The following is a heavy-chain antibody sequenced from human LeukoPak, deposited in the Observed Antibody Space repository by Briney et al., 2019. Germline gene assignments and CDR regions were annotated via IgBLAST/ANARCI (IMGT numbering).Heavy chain of an antibody. D-gene: IGHD5-18*01. Sequence: GGSLRLSCAASGFTFSSYGMHWVRQAPGKGLEWVAFIRYDGSNKYYADSVKGRFTISRDNSKNTLYLQMNSLRAEDTAVYYCARTGYSYGSFKYFDYWGQGTLVTVSS. J-gene: IGHJ4*02. V-gene: IGHV3-30*02. CDR3: ARTGYSYGSFKYFDY. CDR2: IRYDGSNK. CDR1: GFTFSSYG.